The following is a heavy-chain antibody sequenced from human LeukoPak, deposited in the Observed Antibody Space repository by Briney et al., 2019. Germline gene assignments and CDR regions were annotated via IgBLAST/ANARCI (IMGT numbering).Heavy chain of an antibody. CDR3: AKDLLERAYYYYYGMDV. CDR2: ISYDGSNK. V-gene: IGHV3-30*18. D-gene: IGHD1-1*01. CDR1: GFTFSSYG. J-gene: IGHJ6*02. Sequence: PGRSLRLSCAASGFTFSSYGMHWVRQAPGKGLEWEAVISYDGSNKYNADSVKGRFTISRDNSKNTLYLQMNGLRAEDTAVYYCAKDLLERAYYYYYGMDVWGQGTTVTVSS.